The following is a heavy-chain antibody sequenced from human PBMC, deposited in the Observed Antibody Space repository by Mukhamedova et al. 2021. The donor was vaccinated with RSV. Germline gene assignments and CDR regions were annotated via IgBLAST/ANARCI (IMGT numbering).Heavy chain of an antibody. D-gene: IGHD3-10*01. CDR3: ARSLIVRGSWDHAFDI. J-gene: IGHJ3*02. V-gene: IGHV1-18*01. Sequence: SWVRQAPGQGLEWMGWISAYNGNTNYAQKLQGRVTMTTDTSTSTAYMELRSLRSDDTAVYYWARSLIVRGSWDHAFDIWGQGTMV. CDR2: ISAYNGNT.